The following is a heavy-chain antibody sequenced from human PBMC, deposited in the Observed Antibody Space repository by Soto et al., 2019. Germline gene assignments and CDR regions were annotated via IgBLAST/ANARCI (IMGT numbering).Heavy chain of an antibody. Sequence: GGSLRLSCAASGFTFSSYAMSWVRQAPGKGLEWVSAISGSGGSTYYADSVKGRFTISRDNSKNTLYLQMNSLRAEDTAVYYCAKYFKSGQWLVPKWFDPWGQGTLVTVSS. CDR2: ISGSGGST. CDR1: GFTFSSYA. V-gene: IGHV3-23*01. CDR3: AKYFKSGQWLVPKWFDP. J-gene: IGHJ5*02. D-gene: IGHD6-19*01.